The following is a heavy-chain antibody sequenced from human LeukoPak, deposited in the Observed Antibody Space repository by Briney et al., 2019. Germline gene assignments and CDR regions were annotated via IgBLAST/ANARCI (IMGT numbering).Heavy chain of an antibody. D-gene: IGHD3-10*02. CDR1: GDPISSYSNYK. Sequence: SETLSLTCTVSGDPISSYSNYKWSWIRQPPGKGLEWIGYIYYHGSTNYNPSLKSRVTFSVDTSKNQFSLKLSSVTAADTAVYYCARLSVPPMSPIDYWGQGTLVTVSS. CDR3: ARLSVPPMSPIDY. CDR2: IYYHGST. J-gene: IGHJ4*02. V-gene: IGHV4-61*05.